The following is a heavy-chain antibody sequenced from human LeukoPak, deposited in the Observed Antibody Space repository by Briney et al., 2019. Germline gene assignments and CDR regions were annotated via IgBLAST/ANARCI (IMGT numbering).Heavy chain of an antibody. CDR1: GGSISSGGYY. D-gene: IGHD3-22*01. V-gene: IGHV4-30-4*08. CDR3: ARPNYESSGHDAFDI. Sequence: SETLSLTCTVSGGSISSGGYYWSWIRQHPGKGLEWIGYIYYSGSTYYNPSLKSRVTISVDTSKNQISLNLGSVTAADTAVYYCARPNYESSGHDAFDIWGRGTMVTVSS. J-gene: IGHJ3*02. CDR2: IYYSGST.